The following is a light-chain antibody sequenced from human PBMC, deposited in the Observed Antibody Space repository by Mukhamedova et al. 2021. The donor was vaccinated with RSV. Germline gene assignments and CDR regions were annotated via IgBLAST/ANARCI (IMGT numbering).Light chain of an antibody. CDR3: QKYNSPPWT. Sequence: WYQRRVHGKVPKLLIYAASTLQSGVPSRFSGSGSGTDFTLTISSLRPEDVATYYCQKYNSPPWTFGQGTKVEIK. J-gene: IGKJ1*01. V-gene: IGKV1-27*01. CDR2: AAS.